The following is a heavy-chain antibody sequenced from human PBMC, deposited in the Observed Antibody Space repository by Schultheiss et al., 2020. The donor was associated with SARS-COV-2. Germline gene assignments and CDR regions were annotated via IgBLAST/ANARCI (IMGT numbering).Heavy chain of an antibody. CDR3: AKDHARCSGGSCYSKH. V-gene: IGHV3-9*01. D-gene: IGHD2-15*01. J-gene: IGHJ4*02. Sequence: GGSLRLSCAASGFTFDDYAMHWVRQAPGKGLEWVSGISWNSGSIGYADSVKGRFTISRDNSKNTLYLQMNSLRAEDTAVYYCAKDHARCSGGSCYSKHWGQGTLVTAPQ. CDR1: GFTFDDYA. CDR2: ISWNSGSI.